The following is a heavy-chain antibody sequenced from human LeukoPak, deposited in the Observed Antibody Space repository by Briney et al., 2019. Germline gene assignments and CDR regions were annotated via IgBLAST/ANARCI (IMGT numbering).Heavy chain of an antibody. CDR1: GGTFSSYA. D-gene: IGHD3-22*01. V-gene: IGHV1-2*02. CDR2: INPNSGGT. J-gene: IGHJ4*02. CDR3: AREIIGSSGTVDY. Sequence: ASVKVSCKASGGTFSSYAISWVRQAPGQGLEWMGWINPNSGGTNYAQKFQGRVTMTRDTSISTAYMELSRLRSDDTAVYYCAREIIGSSGTVDYWGQGTLVTVSS.